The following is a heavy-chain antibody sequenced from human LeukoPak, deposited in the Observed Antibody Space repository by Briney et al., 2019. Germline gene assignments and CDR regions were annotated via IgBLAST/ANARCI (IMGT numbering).Heavy chain of an antibody. Sequence: ASVKVSCKDSGGTFSSYAISWVRHAPGQGLEWMGRIIPIFGTANYAQQFQGRVTITTDESTSTDYRELSSLRSEDTGVYYCARDRTVTTALDYWGEGALVTVSS. CDR1: GGTFSSYA. D-gene: IGHD4-17*01. J-gene: IGHJ4*02. CDR2: IIPIFGTA. CDR3: ARDRTVTTALDY. V-gene: IGHV1-69*05.